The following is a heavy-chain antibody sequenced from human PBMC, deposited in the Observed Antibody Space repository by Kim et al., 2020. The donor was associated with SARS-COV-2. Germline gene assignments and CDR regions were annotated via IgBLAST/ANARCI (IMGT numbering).Heavy chain of an antibody. CDR3: ARDNGAGYDYVWGSYRHLPYYYYGMDV. V-gene: IGHV3-33*08. CDR1: GFTFSSYG. CDR2: IWYDGSNK. D-gene: IGHD3-16*02. Sequence: GGSLRLSCAASGFTFSSYGMHWVRQAPGKGLEWVAVIWYDGSNKYYADSVKGRFTISRDNSKNTLYLQMNSLRAEDTAVYYCARDNGAGYDYVWGSYRHLPYYYYGMDVWGQGTTVTVSS. J-gene: IGHJ6*02.